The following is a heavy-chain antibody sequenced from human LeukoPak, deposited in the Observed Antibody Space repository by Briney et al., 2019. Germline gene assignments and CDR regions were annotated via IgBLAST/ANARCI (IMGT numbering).Heavy chain of an antibody. V-gene: IGHV1-2*02. D-gene: IGHD4-23*01. CDR2: INPNSGGT. CDR3: ARDPGDYGGNRFDY. CDR1: GYTFTGYY. J-gene: IGHJ4*02. Sequence: ASVKVSCKASGYTFTGYYLHWVRQAPGQGLEWMGWINPNSGGTNYTQKFQGRVTMTRDTSISTAYMELSRLRSDDTAVYYCARDPGDYGGNRFDYWGQGTLVTISS.